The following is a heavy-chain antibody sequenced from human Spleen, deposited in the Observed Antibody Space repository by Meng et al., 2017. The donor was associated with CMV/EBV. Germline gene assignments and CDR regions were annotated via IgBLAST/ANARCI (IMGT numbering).Heavy chain of an antibody. D-gene: IGHD3-22*01. CDR3: ARVYDSSGYYPNWFDP. J-gene: IGHJ5*02. Sequence: VQLQESGPGLVNPSETLSLTCTVSGGSISSYYWSWIRQPAGKGLEWIGRIYTSGSTNYNPSLKSRVTMSVDTSKNQFSLKLSSVTAADTAVYYCARVYDSSGYYPNWFDPWGQGTLVTVSS. CDR2: IYTSGST. CDR1: GGSISSYY. V-gene: IGHV4-4*07.